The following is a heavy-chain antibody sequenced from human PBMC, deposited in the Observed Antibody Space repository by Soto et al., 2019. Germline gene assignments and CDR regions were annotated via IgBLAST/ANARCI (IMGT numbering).Heavy chain of an antibody. CDR1: GFTFISYE. CDR2: ISSSGSTI. Sequence: GWSLRLSCAASGFTFISYEMNWVRQAPGKGLEWVSYISSSGSTIYYADSVKGRFTISRDNAKNSLYLQMNSLRAEDTAVYYCARERTTADYYYYGMDVWGQGTTVTVSS. CDR3: ARERTTADYYYYGMDV. V-gene: IGHV3-48*03. D-gene: IGHD4-17*01. J-gene: IGHJ6*02.